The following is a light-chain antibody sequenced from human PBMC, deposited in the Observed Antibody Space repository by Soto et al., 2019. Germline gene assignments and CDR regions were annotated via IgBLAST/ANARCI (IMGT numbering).Light chain of an antibody. CDR3: QQSET. CDR2: GTS. V-gene: IGKV3-20*01. Sequence: LLFTQSPGTLSLSPGERATLSCRASQSVSSTYLAWYQQRPGQAPRLLIYGTSSRATGIPDRFSGSGSGTDFTLTISRLEPEDFAVYYCQQSETFGQGTKVDI. J-gene: IGKJ1*01. CDR1: QSVSSTY.